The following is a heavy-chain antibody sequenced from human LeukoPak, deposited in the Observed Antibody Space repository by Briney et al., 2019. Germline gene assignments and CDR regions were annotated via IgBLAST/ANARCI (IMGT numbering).Heavy chain of an antibody. J-gene: IGHJ3*02. CDR1: GFTFDDYA. CDR2: ISWNSGSI. D-gene: IGHD3-22*01. Sequence: GRSLRLSCAASGFTFDDYAMHWVRQAPGKGLEWVSGISWNSGSIGYVDSVKGRFTISRDNAKNSLYLQMNSLRAEDTALYYCAKGTNYDSSGSQGAFDIWGQGTMVTVSS. V-gene: IGHV3-9*01. CDR3: AKGTNYDSSGSQGAFDI.